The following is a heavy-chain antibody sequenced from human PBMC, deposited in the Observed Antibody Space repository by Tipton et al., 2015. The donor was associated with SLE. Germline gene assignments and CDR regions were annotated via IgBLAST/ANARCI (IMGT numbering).Heavy chain of an antibody. V-gene: IGHV4-4*07. CDR3: ANVNPRGNWFDP. CDR2: IYASGST. J-gene: IGHJ5*02. Sequence: GLVKPSETLSVSCTVSGGSVSSHYWTWVRQPPGRGLEWIGRIYASGSTDYNPPLKSRVTMSLDTSKNQVSLNLTSVTAADTAIYFCANVNPRGNWFDPWGQGTLVTVSS. D-gene: IGHD3-10*01. CDR1: GGSVSSHY.